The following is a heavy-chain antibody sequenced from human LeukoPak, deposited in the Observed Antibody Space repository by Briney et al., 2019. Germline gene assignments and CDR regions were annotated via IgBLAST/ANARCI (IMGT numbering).Heavy chain of an antibody. CDR2: IYYSGST. V-gene: IGHV4-59*01. J-gene: IGHJ4*02. Sequence: SETLSLTCTVSGGSISSYYWSWIRQPPGKGLEWIGYIYYSGSTNYNPSLKSRVTISVDTSKNQFSLKLSSVTAADTAVYYCARGTTMANFDCWGQGTLVTVSS. CDR1: GGSISSYY. CDR3: ARGTTMANFDC. D-gene: IGHD5-18*01.